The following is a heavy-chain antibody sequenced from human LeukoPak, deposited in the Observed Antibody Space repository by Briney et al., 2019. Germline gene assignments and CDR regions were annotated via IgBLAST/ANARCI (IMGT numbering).Heavy chain of an antibody. CDR3: AKDFESSSSP. J-gene: IGHJ5*02. V-gene: IGHV3-7*01. CDR1: GFTFSRYW. CDR2: IKQDGSEK. Sequence: GGSLRLSCAASGFTFSRYWMSWVRQAPRKGLEWVANIKQDGSEKYYVDSVKGRFTISRDNAKNSLYLQMNSLRAEDTAVYYCAKDFESSSSPWGQGTLVTVSS. D-gene: IGHD6-6*01.